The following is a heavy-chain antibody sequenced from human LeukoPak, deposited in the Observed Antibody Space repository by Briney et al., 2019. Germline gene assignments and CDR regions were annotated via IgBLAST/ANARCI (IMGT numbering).Heavy chain of an antibody. CDR3: AREQMIWNAFDI. CDR2: ISSSSSYI. CDR1: GFTFSSYS. D-gene: IGHD3-22*01. J-gene: IGHJ3*02. Sequence: GGSLRLSCAASGFTFSSYSMNWVRQAPGKGLEWVSSISSSSSYIYYADSVKGRFTISRDNSKNTLYLQMNSLRAEDTAVYYCAREQMIWNAFDIWGQGTMVTVSS. V-gene: IGHV3-21*04.